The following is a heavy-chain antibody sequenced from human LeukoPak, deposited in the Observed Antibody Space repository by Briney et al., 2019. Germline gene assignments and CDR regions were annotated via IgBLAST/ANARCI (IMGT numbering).Heavy chain of an antibody. V-gene: IGHV4-31*03. J-gene: IGHJ4*02. CDR2: IYYSGST. Sequence: SETLSLTCTVSGGSISSGGYYWSWIRQHPGKGLEWIGYIYYSGSTYYNPSLESRLTMSVDTSKNQFSLHLTSVTAADTAVYYCARDWGTYFDYWGQGTLVTVSS. D-gene: IGHD7-27*01. CDR3: ARDWGTYFDY. CDR1: GGSISSGGYY.